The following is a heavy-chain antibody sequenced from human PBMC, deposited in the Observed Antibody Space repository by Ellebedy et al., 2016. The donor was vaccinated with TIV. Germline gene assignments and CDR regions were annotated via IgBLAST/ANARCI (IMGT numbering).Heavy chain of an antibody. CDR2: IYPGDSDT. J-gene: IGHJ3*02. CDR3: ARLSPIHMDAFDI. D-gene: IGHD5-18*01. V-gene: IGHV5-51*01. CDR1: GYSFTSYW. Sequence: GESLKISXKGSGYSFTSYWIGWVRQMPGKGLEWMGIIYPGDSDTRYSPSFQGQVTISADKSISTAYLQWSSLKASDTAMYYCARLSPIHMDAFDIWGQGTMVTVSS.